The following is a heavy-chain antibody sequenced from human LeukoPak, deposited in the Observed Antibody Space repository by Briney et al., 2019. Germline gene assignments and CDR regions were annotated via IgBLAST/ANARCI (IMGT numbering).Heavy chain of an antibody. J-gene: IGHJ4*02. CDR3: ASEESRFDY. Sequence: PGGSLRLSCAASGFTFTTYGMSWVRQAPGKGLEWVSVISGSGDAAYYADSVKGRFTISRDNSKNTVSLQMNSLRAEDTATYYCASEESRFDYWGKGTLVTVSS. CDR1: GFTFTTYG. CDR2: ISGSGDAA. V-gene: IGHV3-23*01.